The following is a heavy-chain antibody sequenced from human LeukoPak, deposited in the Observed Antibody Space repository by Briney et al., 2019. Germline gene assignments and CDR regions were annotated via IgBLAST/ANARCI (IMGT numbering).Heavy chain of an antibody. CDR1: GGSISSYY. CDR2: IYTSGST. Sequence: PSETLSLTCTVSGGSISSYYWSWIRQPAGKGLEWIGRIYTSGSTNYNPSLKSRVTMSVDTSKNQFSLKLSSVTAADTAVYYCARVPSLRGDSSGYYFGDYYYYMDVWGKGTTVTVSS. CDR3: ARVPSLRGDSSGYYFGDYYYYMDV. J-gene: IGHJ6*03. D-gene: IGHD3-22*01. V-gene: IGHV4-4*07.